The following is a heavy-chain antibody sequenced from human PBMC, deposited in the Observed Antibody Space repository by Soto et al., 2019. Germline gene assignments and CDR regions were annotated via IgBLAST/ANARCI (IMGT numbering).Heavy chain of an antibody. Sequence: ASVKVSCKASGGTFSSYAIGWVRQAPGQGLEWMGGIIPIFGTANYAQKFQGRVTITADESTSTAYMELSSLRSEDMAVYYCASPLDSSSSKGWFDPWGQGTLVTVSS. V-gene: IGHV1-69*13. CDR1: GGTFSSYA. CDR3: ASPLDSSSSKGWFDP. D-gene: IGHD6-6*01. CDR2: IIPIFGTA. J-gene: IGHJ5*02.